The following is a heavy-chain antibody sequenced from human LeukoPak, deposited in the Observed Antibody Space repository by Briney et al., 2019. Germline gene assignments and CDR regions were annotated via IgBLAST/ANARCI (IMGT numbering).Heavy chain of an antibody. D-gene: IGHD2-2*01. J-gene: IGHJ6*03. CDR3: ARGYCSSTSCRSYYYYYMDV. CDR1: GYTVRSLP. Sequence: ASVKVSCKVSGYTVRSLPMHWVRQAPGKGLEWMGNFDPKDGETLYAQKFQGRVTMTDDASTDTAYMELNSLRSDDTAVYYCARGYCSSTSCRSYYYYYMDVWGKGTTVTVSS. V-gene: IGHV1-24*01. CDR2: FDPKDGET.